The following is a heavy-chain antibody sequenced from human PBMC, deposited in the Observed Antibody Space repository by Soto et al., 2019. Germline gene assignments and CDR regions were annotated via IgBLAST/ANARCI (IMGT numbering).Heavy chain of an antibody. CDR3: ARVRGYFSSFPDK. Sequence: QIHLVQSGAEVRKPGASVRVSCKTSGYTFTTYPITWVRQALGLGPEWMGWISTHSGNTSYAQKFQGRVTMITDTSTTTTYMEMRSLRSDDTAMYYCARVRGYFSSFPDKWGQGTLVTVSS. J-gene: IGHJ4*02. V-gene: IGHV1-18*01. D-gene: IGHD6-6*01. CDR1: GYTFTTYP. CDR2: ISTHSGNT.